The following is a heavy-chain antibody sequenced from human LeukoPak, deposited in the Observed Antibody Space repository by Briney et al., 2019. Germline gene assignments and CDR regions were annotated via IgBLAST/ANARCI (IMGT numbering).Heavy chain of an antibody. Sequence: PSETLSLTCTVSGGSISSSSYYWGWIRQPPGKGLEWIGSIYYSGSTYYNPSLKSQVTISVDTSKNQFSLKLSSVTAADTAVYYCAREAGYSSGWYVSWVYYYYMDVWGKGTTVTVSS. D-gene: IGHD6-19*01. J-gene: IGHJ6*03. V-gene: IGHV4-39*07. CDR1: GGSISSSSYY. CDR2: IYYSGST. CDR3: AREAGYSSGWYVSWVYYYYMDV.